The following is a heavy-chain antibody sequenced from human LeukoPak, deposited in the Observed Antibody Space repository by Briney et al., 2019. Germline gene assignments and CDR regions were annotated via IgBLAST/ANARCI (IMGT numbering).Heavy chain of an antibody. D-gene: IGHD1-20*01. Sequence: ASVKVSCKVSGYTLTELSMHWVRQAPGKGLEWMGSFDPEDAETIYAQKFQGRVTMTEDTSTDTAYMELSSLRSEDTAVYYCATVGNWNDGIDYWGQGTLVTVSS. CDR1: GYTLTELS. CDR3: ATVGNWNDGIDY. CDR2: FDPEDAET. J-gene: IGHJ4*02. V-gene: IGHV1-24*01.